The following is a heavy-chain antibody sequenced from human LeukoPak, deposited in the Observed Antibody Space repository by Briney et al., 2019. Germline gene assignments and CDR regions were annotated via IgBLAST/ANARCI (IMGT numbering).Heavy chain of an antibody. D-gene: IGHD6-13*01. V-gene: IGHV4-39*07. CDR1: GGSISSSSYY. Sequence: SETLSLTCTVSGGSISSSSYYWGWIRQPPGKGLEWIGEINHSGSTNYNPSLKSRVTISVDTSKNQFSLKLSSVTAADTAVYYCARGRIAAAGSRFDYWGQGTLVTVSS. J-gene: IGHJ4*02. CDR3: ARGRIAAAGSRFDY. CDR2: INHSGST.